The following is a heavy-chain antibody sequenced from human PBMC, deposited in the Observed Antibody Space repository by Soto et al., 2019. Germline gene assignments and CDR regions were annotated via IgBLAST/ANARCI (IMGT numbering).Heavy chain of an antibody. CDR3: AGGRIVVVGSRAYYGMDV. CDR1: GGTPSNSA. Sequence: QVHLLLQSGAEVKKPGSSVKVSCKASGGTPSNSAISWVRQAPGQGLEWMGGIIPVFGLVKYAQNFQCRVTITAGESTNTAYMELSSLRPEDTAVYYCAGGRIVVVGSRAYYGMDVWGQGTTVTVSS. CDR2: IIPVFGLV. J-gene: IGHJ6*02. D-gene: IGHD3-22*01. V-gene: IGHV1-69*01.